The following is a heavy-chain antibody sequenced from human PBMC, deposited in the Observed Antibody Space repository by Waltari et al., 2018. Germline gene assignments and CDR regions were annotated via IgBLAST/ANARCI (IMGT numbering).Heavy chain of an antibody. D-gene: IGHD6-13*01. J-gene: IGHJ4*02. CDR1: GFTFSSYE. Sequence: EVQLVESGGGLVQPGGSLRLSCAASGFTFSSYELNWVRQAPGKGLEWVSYISSSGSTIYYADSVKGRFTISRDNAKNSLYLQMNSLRAEDTAVYYCARSQHLRDYFDYWGQGTLVTVSS. CDR2: ISSSGSTI. CDR3: ARSQHLRDYFDY. V-gene: IGHV3-48*03.